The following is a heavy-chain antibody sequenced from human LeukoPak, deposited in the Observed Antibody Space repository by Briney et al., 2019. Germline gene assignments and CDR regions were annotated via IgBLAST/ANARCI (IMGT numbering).Heavy chain of an antibody. D-gene: IGHD6-13*01. J-gene: IGHJ5*02. CDR2: ISSDEIT. V-gene: IGHV3-48*04. Sequence: GGSLRLSCAASGFDFRHHTMNWVRQAPGMGPEWPSYISSDEITHYADSVEGRFIISRDNAKNLLYLEMNNLRPEDTAVYYCARTGYSSSWERWFDPWGQGTLVTVSS. CDR3: ARTGYSSSWERWFDP. CDR1: GFDFRHHT.